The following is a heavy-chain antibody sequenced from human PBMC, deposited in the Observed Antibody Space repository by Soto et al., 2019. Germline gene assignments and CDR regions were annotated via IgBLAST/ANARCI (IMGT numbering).Heavy chain of an antibody. V-gene: IGHV1-18*01. CDR3: ARAYSSSRRWTSGWFDP. CDR1: GYTFTSYG. D-gene: IGHD6-6*01. Sequence: QVQLVQSGAEVKKPGASVKVSCKASGYTFTSYGISWVRQAPGQGLEWMGWISAYNGNTNNAQKLQGRVTMTTDTSTSTAYMELRSLRSDDTAVYYCARAYSSSRRWTSGWFDPWGQGTLVTVSS. J-gene: IGHJ5*02. CDR2: ISAYNGNT.